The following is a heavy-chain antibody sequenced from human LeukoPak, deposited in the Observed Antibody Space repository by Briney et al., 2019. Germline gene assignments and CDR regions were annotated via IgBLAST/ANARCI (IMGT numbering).Heavy chain of an antibody. V-gene: IGHV3-30*01. Sequence: GGTLRLSRAASGFTFSSYTMHCVRQAPGKGQEWVSVISYAGSNKYYADSVKGRFTFSRDNSKTTRYLQMNSLRGEDTVVYYCARVRYYYERSGYYYFDYWGQGTVVSVSS. J-gene: IGHJ4*02. CDR2: ISYAGSNK. D-gene: IGHD3-22*01. CDR1: GFTFSSYT. CDR3: ARVRYYYERSGYYYFDY.